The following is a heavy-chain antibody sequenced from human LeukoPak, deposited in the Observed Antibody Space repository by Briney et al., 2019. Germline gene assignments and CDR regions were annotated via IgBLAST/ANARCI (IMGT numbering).Heavy chain of an antibody. D-gene: IGHD3-9*01. Sequence: SGRSLRLSCAASGFTFSSYAMHWVRQAPGKGLEWVAVISYDGSNKYYADSVKGRFTISRDNSKNTLYLQMNSLRAEDTAVYYCARDELDWYDAFDIWGQGTMVTVSS. J-gene: IGHJ3*02. V-gene: IGHV3-30*01. CDR1: GFTFSSYA. CDR2: ISYDGSNK. CDR3: ARDELDWYDAFDI.